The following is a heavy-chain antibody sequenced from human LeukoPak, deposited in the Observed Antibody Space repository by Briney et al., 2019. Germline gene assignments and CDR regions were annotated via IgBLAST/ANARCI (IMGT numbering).Heavy chain of an antibody. CDR2: IYTSGCT. J-gene: IGHJ4*02. Sequence: TSETLSLTXTVSGGSISSYYWSWIRQPAGKGLEWIGRIYTSGCTNYNPSLKSRVTMSVDTSKNQFSLKLSSVTAADTAVYYCARDPLEWLSYYFDYWGQGTLVTVSS. CDR1: GGSISSYY. V-gene: IGHV4-4*07. D-gene: IGHD3-3*01. CDR3: ARDPLEWLSYYFDY.